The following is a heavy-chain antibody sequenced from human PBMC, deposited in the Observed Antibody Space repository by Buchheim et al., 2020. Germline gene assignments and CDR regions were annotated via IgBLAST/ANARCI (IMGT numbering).Heavy chain of an antibody. D-gene: IGHD3-16*02. CDR1: GGSISSYY. CDR3: ARGYVITFGGVIVTPQYYFDY. J-gene: IGHJ4*02. CDR2: IYYSGST. Sequence: QVQLQESGPGLVKPSETLSLTCTVSGGSISSYYWSWIRQLPGKGLEWIGYIYYSGSTNYNPSLKSRVTISVDSSKNQFSLKLSSVTAADTAVYYCARGYVITFGGVIVTPQYYFDYWGQGTL. V-gene: IGHV4-59*01.